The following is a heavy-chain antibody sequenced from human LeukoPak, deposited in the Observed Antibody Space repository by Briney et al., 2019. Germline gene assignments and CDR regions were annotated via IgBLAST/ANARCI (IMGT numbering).Heavy chain of an antibody. CDR2: ISAYNGNT. Sequence: GASVKVSCKASGYTFTSYGISWVRQAPGQGLEWMGWISAYNGNTSYAQKLQGRVTMTTDTSTSTAYMELRSLRSDDTAVYYCARQIGDYVWGSYSTLDYWGQGTLVTVSS. CDR1: GYTFTSYG. V-gene: IGHV1-18*01. J-gene: IGHJ4*02. CDR3: ARQIGDYVWGSYSTLDY. D-gene: IGHD3-16*01.